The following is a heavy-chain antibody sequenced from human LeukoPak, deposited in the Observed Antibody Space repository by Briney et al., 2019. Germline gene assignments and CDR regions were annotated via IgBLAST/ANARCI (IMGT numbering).Heavy chain of an antibody. Sequence: GGPLRLSCTASGXTVSSSYMSWVRQAPGKGLEWVSVIYSGGSTYYADSVKGRVTVSRDNSKNTLYLQMNSLRAEVTAVYYCARPISGWVFDYWGQGVLVTVSS. CDR3: ARPISGWVFDY. V-gene: IGHV3-66*04. CDR2: IYSGGST. D-gene: IGHD6-19*01. J-gene: IGHJ4*02. CDR1: GXTVSSSY.